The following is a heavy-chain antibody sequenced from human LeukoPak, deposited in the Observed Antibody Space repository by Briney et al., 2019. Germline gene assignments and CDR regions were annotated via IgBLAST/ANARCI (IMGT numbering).Heavy chain of an antibody. CDR1: GGSVHSYDHY. V-gene: IGHV4-39*01. J-gene: IGHJ6*03. CDR3: ARQPHSYGPDYYYYYMDL. CDR2: INSTGTT. Sequence: SETLSLTCTVSGGSVHSYDHYWAWIRQPPGKGLEWMGTINSTGTTSYNPSLKSRVTISVDTSSHHFYLNLISVTAADTALYYCARQPHSYGPDYYYYYMDLWGTGTTVTVSS. D-gene: IGHD5-18*01.